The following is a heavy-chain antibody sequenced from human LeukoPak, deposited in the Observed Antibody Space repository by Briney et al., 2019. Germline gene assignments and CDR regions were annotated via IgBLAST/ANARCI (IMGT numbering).Heavy chain of an antibody. Sequence: ASVKVSCKASGYTFTTSYINWVRQAAGQGLEWMGWVSAYNGKTSYAQRFQGRVTMTTDSSTNTAYMDLASLRSDDTAVYYCARGGTFYPSIDYWGQGTLVTVSS. CDR1: GYTFTTSY. J-gene: IGHJ4*02. D-gene: IGHD1-26*01. V-gene: IGHV1-18*01. CDR3: ARGGTFYPSIDY. CDR2: VSAYNGKT.